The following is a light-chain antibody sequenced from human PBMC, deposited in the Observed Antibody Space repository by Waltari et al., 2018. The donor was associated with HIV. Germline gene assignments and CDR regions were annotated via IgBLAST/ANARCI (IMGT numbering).Light chain of an antibody. Sequence: QSVLTQPPSVSGAPGQRVTISCPGSSPNLGAGYDVPWYQQVPGTAPKLLIFGNSNRPSGVPDRFSGSKSATSASLAITGLQAEDEADYYCQSYDSSLTVVIFGGGTKLTVL. CDR1: SPNLGAGYD. CDR2: GNS. V-gene: IGLV1-40*01. CDR3: QSYDSSLTVVI. J-gene: IGLJ2*01.